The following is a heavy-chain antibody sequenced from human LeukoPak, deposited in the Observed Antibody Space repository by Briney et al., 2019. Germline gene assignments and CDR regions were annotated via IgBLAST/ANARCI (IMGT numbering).Heavy chain of an antibody. V-gene: IGHV1-2*02. Sequence: ASVKVSCKASGYTFTGYYMHWVRQAPGQGLEWMGWINPNSGGTSYAQRFQGRVTMTRDTSISTAYMELSRLRSDDTAVYYCAREGRDIVVVPALNWFDPWGQGTLVTVSS. D-gene: IGHD2-2*01. CDR3: AREGRDIVVVPALNWFDP. J-gene: IGHJ5*02. CDR1: GYTFTGYY. CDR2: INPNSGGT.